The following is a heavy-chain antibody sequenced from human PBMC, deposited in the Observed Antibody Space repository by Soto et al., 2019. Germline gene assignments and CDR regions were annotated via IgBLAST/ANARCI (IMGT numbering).Heavy chain of an antibody. CDR3: ARRYGGNFDY. D-gene: IGHD2-15*01. V-gene: IGHV4-31*03. CDR1: GGSISTSSHY. J-gene: IGHJ4*02. Sequence: SETLSLTCTVSGGSISTSSHYWDWFRQPPGKGLEWIGYIYYSGSTYYNPSLKSRVTISVDTSKNQFSLKLSSVTAADTAVYYCARRYGGNFDYWGQGTLVTVSS. CDR2: IYYSGST.